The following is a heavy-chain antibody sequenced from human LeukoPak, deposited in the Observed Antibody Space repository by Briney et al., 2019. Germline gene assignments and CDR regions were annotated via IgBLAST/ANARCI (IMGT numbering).Heavy chain of an antibody. V-gene: IGHV3-20*04. CDR3: ARVVVYYGSGSYYPYGMDV. J-gene: IGHJ6*02. CDR2: INWNGGST. Sequence: GGSLRLSCAASGFTFDDYGVSWVRQAPGKGLEWVSGINWNGGSTGYADSVKGRFTISRDNAKNSLYLQMNSLRAEDTALYYCARVVVYYGSGSYYPYGMDVWGQGTTVTVSS. CDR1: GFTFDDYG. D-gene: IGHD3-10*01.